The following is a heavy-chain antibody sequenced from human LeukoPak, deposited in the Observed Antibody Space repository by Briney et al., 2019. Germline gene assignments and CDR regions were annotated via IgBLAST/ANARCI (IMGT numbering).Heavy chain of an antibody. CDR1: GGSISSGSYY. J-gene: IGHJ5*02. V-gene: IGHV4-61*02. CDR2: IYTSGST. Sequence: PSETLSLTCTVSGGSISSGSYYWSWIRQPAGKGLEWIGRIYTSGSTTYNPSLKSRVTIPVDTSKNQFSLKLSSVTAADTAVYYCARDRLQLQSWGQGTLVTVSS. D-gene: IGHD1-1*01. CDR3: ARDRLQLQS.